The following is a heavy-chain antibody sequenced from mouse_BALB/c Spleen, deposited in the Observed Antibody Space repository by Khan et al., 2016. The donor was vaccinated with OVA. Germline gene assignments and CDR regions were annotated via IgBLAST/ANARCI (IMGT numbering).Heavy chain of an antibody. CDR3: ASSVNGTFAY. Sequence: VQLQQSGAELVKPGASVRLSCKASGYTFTSYYLYWVKQRPGHGLEWIGDINPSTGGTNFNEKFKSKATLSVDKSSSTAYMQLSSLKSEDSAVYYCASSVNGTFAYWGQGTLVTVS. CDR1: GYTFTSYY. J-gene: IGHJ3*01. D-gene: IGHD2-1*01. V-gene: IGHV1S81*02. CDR2: INPSTGGT.